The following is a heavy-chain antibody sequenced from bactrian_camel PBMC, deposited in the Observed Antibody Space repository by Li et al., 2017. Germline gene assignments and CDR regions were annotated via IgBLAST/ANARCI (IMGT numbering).Heavy chain of an antibody. CDR2: IDFESTT. V-gene: IGHV3S42*01. J-gene: IGHJ6*01. Sequence: DVQLVESGGGSVEAGGSLTLSCAASEYTTSRYSMGWFRQAPGKTREGVATIDFESTTSYSDSVKGRFTISKDNAKNTLHLQMNSLKPDDAGIYYCARRRSTFCYGLSITGIDFGDWGQGTQVTVS. CDR1: EYTTSRYS. CDR3: ARRRSTFCYGLSITGIDFGD. D-gene: IGHD5*01.